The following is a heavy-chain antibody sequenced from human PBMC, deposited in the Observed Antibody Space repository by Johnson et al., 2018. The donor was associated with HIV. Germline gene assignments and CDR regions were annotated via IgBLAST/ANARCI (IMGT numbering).Heavy chain of an antibody. D-gene: IGHD3-10*01. CDR3: ARDPLLHGSTFDM. Sequence: VQLVESGGGVVQPGGSLRLSCAASGFTFSSYGMHWVRQAPGKGLEWVAFIRYDGSNKYYADSVKGRFTIPRDNSKNTLYLQMNSLRAEDTAVYYCARDPLLHGSTFDMWGPGTMVTVSS. J-gene: IGHJ3*02. CDR2: IRYDGSNK. V-gene: IGHV3-30*02. CDR1: GFTFSSYG.